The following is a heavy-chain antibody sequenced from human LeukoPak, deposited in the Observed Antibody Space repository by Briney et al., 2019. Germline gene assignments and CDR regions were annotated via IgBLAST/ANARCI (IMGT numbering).Heavy chain of an antibody. V-gene: IGHV4-59*01. J-gene: IGHJ3*02. CDR1: SDAITSY. Sequence: SETLSLTCIIPSDAITSYWSWIRQPPGKGLEFLGYIFHTGIIKYNPSLGSRLTISLDTSKRQLSLRLTSVTAADTANCFCARRPRAPDIWGQGTMVIVSS. CDR2: IFHTGII. CDR3: ARRPRAPDI.